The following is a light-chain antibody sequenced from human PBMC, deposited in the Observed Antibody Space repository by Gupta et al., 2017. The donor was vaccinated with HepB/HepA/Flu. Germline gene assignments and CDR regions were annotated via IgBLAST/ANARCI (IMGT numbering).Light chain of an antibody. CDR2: DVS. V-gene: IGLV2-14*03. CDR3: SSYTTSSIFV. CDR1: SSDIGGDNY. J-gene: IGLJ1*01. Sequence: QSALTQPASVSGSPGQAITISCRGSSSDIGGDNYVSWYQQHPGSAPRLMIYDVSNRPSGVSDRFSGSKSGNTASLSISGLQADDEPDYYCSSYTTSSIFVFGTGTKVTVL.